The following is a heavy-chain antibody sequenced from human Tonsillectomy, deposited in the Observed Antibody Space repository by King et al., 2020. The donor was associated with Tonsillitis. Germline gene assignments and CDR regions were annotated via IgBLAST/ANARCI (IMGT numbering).Heavy chain of an antibody. D-gene: IGHD1-26*01. V-gene: IGHV3-23*04. J-gene: IGHJ4*02. CDR2: ISGSGGST. CDR3: AKGRELLLRVQNLYYVDY. Sequence: VQLVESGGGLVQPGGSLRLSCAASGFTFSSFAMSWVRQAPGKGLEWVSTISGSGGSTYYTDSVKGRFTISRNKYKNTLCLQMNSLKAEDTAVDYCAKGRELLLRVQNLYYVDYWGQGNLFTVDS. CDR1: GFTFSSFA.